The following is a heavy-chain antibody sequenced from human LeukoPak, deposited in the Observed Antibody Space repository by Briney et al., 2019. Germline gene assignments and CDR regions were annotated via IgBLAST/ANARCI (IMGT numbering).Heavy chain of an antibody. CDR1: GFTFDDYA. Sequence: PGGPLRLSCAASGFTFDDYALHWVRQAPGKGLEWVANIKQDGSEKFYVDSVKGRFTISRDNAKNSLYLQMNSLRAEDTAVYYCGGGLVRGPKDYWGQGTLVTVSS. D-gene: IGHD3-10*01. J-gene: IGHJ4*02. CDR3: GGGLVRGPKDY. V-gene: IGHV3-7*01. CDR2: IKQDGSEK.